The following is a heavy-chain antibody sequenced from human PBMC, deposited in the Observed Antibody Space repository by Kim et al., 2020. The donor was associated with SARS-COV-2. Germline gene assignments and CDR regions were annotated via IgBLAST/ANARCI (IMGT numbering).Heavy chain of an antibody. Sequence: DSVQGRFTISRDNAQNSLYLQMNSLRDEDTAVYYCARDRSITMVRGVMDVWGQGTTVTVSS. D-gene: IGHD3-10*01. V-gene: IGHV3-48*02. J-gene: IGHJ6*02. CDR3: ARDRSITMVRGVMDV.